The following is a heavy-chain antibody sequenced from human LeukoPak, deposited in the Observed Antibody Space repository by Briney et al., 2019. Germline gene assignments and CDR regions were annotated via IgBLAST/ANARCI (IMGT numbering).Heavy chain of an antibody. Sequence: PSETLSLTCTVSGGSISSSPYYWGWIRQPPGKGLEWIGSIYYSGTTHYNPSLESRVTISVDTSKNQFSLKLSSVTAADTAVYYCARSVEGYCSGGSCYSYYYYMDVWGKGTTVTVSS. CDR3: ARSVEGYCSGGSCYSYYYYMDV. CDR1: GGSISSSPYY. J-gene: IGHJ6*03. V-gene: IGHV4-39*07. D-gene: IGHD2-15*01. CDR2: IYYSGTT.